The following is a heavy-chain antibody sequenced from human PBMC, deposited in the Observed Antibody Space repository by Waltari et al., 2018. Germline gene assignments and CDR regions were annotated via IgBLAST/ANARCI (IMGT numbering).Heavy chain of an antibody. D-gene: IGHD6-19*01. J-gene: IGHJ1*01. CDR1: GGSFSGYS. CDR3: ARRINSSGWYGGSFQH. Sequence: QVQLQQWGAGLLTPSETLSRTCSLLGGSFSGYSWRWIRQPPGKGLEWIGEINHSGSTNYNPSLKSRVTISVDTSKNQFSLKLSSVTAADTAVYYCARRINSSGWYGGSFQHWGQGTLVTVSS. CDR2: INHSGST. V-gene: IGHV4-34*01.